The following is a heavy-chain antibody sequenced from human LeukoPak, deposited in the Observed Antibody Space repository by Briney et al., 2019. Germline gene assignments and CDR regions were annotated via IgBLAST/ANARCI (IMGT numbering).Heavy chain of an antibody. CDR2: IIPIFGTA. CDR1: GRTFSSYA. Sequence: SVKVSCKASGRTFSSYAISWARQAPGQGLEWMGGIIPIFGTANYAQKFQGRVTITADESTSTAYMELSSLRSEDTAVYYCARGNYYCDYVHYYWGQGTLVTVSS. CDR3: ARGNYYCDYVHYY. J-gene: IGHJ4*02. V-gene: IGHV1-69*01. D-gene: IGHD4-17*01.